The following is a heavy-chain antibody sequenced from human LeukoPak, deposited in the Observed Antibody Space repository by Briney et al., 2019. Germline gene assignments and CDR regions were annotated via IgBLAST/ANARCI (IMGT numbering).Heavy chain of an antibody. Sequence: PGGSLRLSCAASGFTFSSYSMNWVRQAPGKGLEWVSSISSSSNYTYYADSVKGRFTISRDNAKNSLYLQMNSLRAEDTAVYYCARDWAVAGKGYYFDYWGQGTLVTVSS. CDR3: ARDWAVAGKGYYFDY. D-gene: IGHD6-19*01. V-gene: IGHV3-21*01. CDR1: GFTFSSYS. J-gene: IGHJ4*02. CDR2: ISSSSNYT.